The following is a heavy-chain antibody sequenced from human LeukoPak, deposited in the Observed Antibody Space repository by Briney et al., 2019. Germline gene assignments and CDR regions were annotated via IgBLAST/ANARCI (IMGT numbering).Heavy chain of an antibody. V-gene: IGHV4-59*01. CDR1: GGSISLYY. CDR2: FYDTRSP. D-gene: IGHD3-10*01. J-gene: IGHJ4*02. CDR3: ARGRGSLAY. Sequence: SETLSLTCTVSGGSISLYYWSWIRQPPGKGLEWIGYFYDTRSPRYNPSLERRVTISVDMSRNQFSLNLTSVTAADTAVYYCARGRGSLAYWGQGTLATVSS.